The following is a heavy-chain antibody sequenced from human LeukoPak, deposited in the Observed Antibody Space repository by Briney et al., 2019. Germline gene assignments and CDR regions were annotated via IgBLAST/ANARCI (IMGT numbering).Heavy chain of an antibody. CDR2: ISYDGSNK. J-gene: IGHJ3*02. CDR3: ARVRDIVVVPAASLDAFDI. CDR1: GFTFSSYA. D-gene: IGHD2-2*01. V-gene: IGHV3-30-3*01. Sequence: GGSLRLSCAASGFTFSSYAMHWVRQAPGKGLEWVAVISYDGSNKYYADSVKGRFTISRDNSKNTLYLQMNNLRAEDTAVYYCARVRDIVVVPAASLDAFDIWGQGTMVTVSS.